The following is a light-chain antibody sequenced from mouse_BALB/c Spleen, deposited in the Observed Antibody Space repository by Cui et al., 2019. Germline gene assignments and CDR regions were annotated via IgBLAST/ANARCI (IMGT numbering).Light chain of an antibody. Sequence: DIVMSQSPSSLAVSAGEKVTMSCKSSQSLLNSRTRKNYLALYQQQPGQSPNLLIYWASPRESGVPDRFTGSGSGTDFTLTISSVQAEDLAVYYCKQSYNLPTFGGGTKLEIK. CDR3: KQSYNLPT. J-gene: IGKJ2*01. CDR2: WAS. CDR1: QSLLNSRTRKNY. V-gene: IGKV8-21*01.